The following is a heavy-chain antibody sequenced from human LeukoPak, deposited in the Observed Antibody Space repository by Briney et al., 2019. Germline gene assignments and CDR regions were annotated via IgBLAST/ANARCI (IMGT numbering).Heavy chain of an antibody. Sequence: GGSLRLSCAASGFTFSSYAMSWVRQAPGKGLEWVSAISGSGGSTYHADSVKGRFTISRDNSKNTLYLQMNTLRAEDTAVYFCAKSPVSSCRGSFCYPFDYWGQGNLVTVSS. CDR2: ISGSGGST. J-gene: IGHJ4*02. V-gene: IGHV3-23*01. CDR1: GFTFSSYA. D-gene: IGHD2-15*01. CDR3: AKSPVSSCRGSFCYPFDY.